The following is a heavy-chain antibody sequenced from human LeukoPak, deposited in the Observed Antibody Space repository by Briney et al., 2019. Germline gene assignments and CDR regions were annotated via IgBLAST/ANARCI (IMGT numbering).Heavy chain of an antibody. J-gene: IGHJ4*02. CDR1: GGSISSGGYS. CDR3: ASQGSLSGSGSYSLDY. V-gene: IGHV4-30-2*01. Sequence: SEALSLTCAVYGGSISSGGYSWSWIRQPPGKGLESIGYIYHSGSTYYNPSLKSRVTISVDRSKNQFSLKLSSVTAADTAVYYCASQGSLSGSGSYSLDYWGQGTLVTVSS. CDR2: IYHSGST. D-gene: IGHD3-10*01.